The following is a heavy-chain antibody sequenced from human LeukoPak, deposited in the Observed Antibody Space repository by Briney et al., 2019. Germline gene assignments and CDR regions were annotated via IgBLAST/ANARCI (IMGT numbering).Heavy chain of an antibody. Sequence: SETLSLTCTVSGGSISCSPYYWGWIRQPPGKGLEWIGSIYYSGTTHYNPSLESRVTISVDTSKNQFSLKLSSVTAADTAVYYCARDLNTMIVIGSAGFDPWGQGTLVTVSS. CDR1: GGSISCSPYY. V-gene: IGHV4-39*07. D-gene: IGHD3-22*01. CDR3: ARDLNTMIVIGSAGFDP. J-gene: IGHJ5*02. CDR2: IYYSGTT.